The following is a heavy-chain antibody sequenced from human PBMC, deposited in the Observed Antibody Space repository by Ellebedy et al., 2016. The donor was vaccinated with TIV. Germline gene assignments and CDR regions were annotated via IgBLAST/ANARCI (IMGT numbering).Heavy chain of an antibody. D-gene: IGHD2/OR15-2a*01. CDR2: ISAYNGNT. CDR3: ARANIAFDI. CDR1: GYTFTSYG. V-gene: IGHV1-18*01. Sequence: ASVKVSXXASGYTFTSYGISWVRQAPGQGLEWMGWISAYNGNTNYAQKLQGRVTMTTDTSTSTAYMELSRLRSDDTAVYYCARANIAFDIWGQGTMVTVSS. J-gene: IGHJ3*02.